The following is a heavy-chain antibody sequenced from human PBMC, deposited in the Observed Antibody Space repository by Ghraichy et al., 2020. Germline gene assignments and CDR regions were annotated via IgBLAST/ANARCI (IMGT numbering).Heavy chain of an antibody. CDR2: INHSGST. CDR1: GGSFSGYY. D-gene: IGHD3-10*01. CDR3: ARGAMVQGVIIRDYYYYGMDV. V-gene: IGHV4-34*01. J-gene: IGHJ6*04. Sequence: SETLSLTCAVYGGSFSGYYWSWIRQPPGKGLEWIGEINHSGSTNYNPSLKSRVTISVDTSKNQFSLKLSSVTAADTAVYYCARGAMVQGVIIRDYYYYGMDVWGKGTTVTVSS.